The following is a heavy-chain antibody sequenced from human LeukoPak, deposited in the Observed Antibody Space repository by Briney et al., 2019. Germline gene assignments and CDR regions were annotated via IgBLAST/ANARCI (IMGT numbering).Heavy chain of an antibody. D-gene: IGHD3-10*01. J-gene: IGHJ1*01. V-gene: IGHV3-23*01. Sequence: GGSLRVSCAASGFTFSSYAMIWVRQTPGKGLEWVSAIRGGDDTTYYADSVKGRFTVSRDNSKNALYLQMNSLRAEDTAVYYCTRSDSGTYYNKYFQYWGQGTLVTVSS. CDR3: TRSDSGTYYNKYFQY. CDR1: GFTFSSYA. CDR2: IRGGDDTT.